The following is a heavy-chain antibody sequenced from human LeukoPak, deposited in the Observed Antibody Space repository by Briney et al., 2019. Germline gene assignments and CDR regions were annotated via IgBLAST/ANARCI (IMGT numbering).Heavy chain of an antibody. D-gene: IGHD3-16*01. Sequence: GGSLRLSCAASGFTFSSYSMNWVRQAPGKGLEWVSSISSSSSYIYYADSVKGRFTISRDNAKNSLHLQMNSLRAEDTAVYYCARTALLGLSNFDYWGQGTLVTVSS. V-gene: IGHV3-21*01. J-gene: IGHJ4*02. CDR2: ISSSSSYI. CDR1: GFTFSSYS. CDR3: ARTALLGLSNFDY.